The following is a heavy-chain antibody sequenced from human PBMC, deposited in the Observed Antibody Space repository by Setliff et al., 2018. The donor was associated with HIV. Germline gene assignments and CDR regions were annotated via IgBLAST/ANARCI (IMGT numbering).Heavy chain of an antibody. D-gene: IGHD3-10*01. CDR3: ARTYGSASKLDY. CDR1: GFSLSTTGLR. Sequence: SGPTLVNPPQTLTLTCTFSGFSLSTTGLRVTWIRQPPGKALEWLARIDWEDDKFYSTSLETRLTISKDTSKNQVFLTMTNMDPVDTATYYCARTYGSASKLDYWGPGTLVTVSS. V-gene: IGHV2-70*04. J-gene: IGHJ4*02. CDR2: IDWEDDK.